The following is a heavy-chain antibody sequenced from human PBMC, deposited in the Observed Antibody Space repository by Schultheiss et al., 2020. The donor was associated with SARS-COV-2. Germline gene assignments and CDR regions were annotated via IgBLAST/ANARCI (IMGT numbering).Heavy chain of an antibody. CDR3: ARESEHAFDI. J-gene: IGHJ3*02. D-gene: IGHD1-26*01. CDR2: IYHSGST. Sequence: SETLSLTCAVSGYSISSGYYWGWIRQPPGKGLEWIGSIYHSGSTYYNPSLKSRVTISVDTSKNQFSLKLSSVTAADTAVYYCARESEHAFDIWGQGTMVTVSS. CDR1: GYSISSGYY. V-gene: IGHV4-38-2*02.